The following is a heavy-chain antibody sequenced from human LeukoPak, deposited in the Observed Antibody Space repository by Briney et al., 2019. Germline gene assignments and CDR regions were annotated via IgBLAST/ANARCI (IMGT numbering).Heavy chain of an antibody. V-gene: IGHV3-74*03. CDR1: GFPFSYYW. J-gene: IGHJ6*02. CDR3: AREYDGGYYKGMDV. D-gene: IGHD4-23*01. Sequence: PGGSLRLSCAASGFPFSYYWMHWVRQAPGKGLVWVSHIINNGSSTTYADSVKGRFTISRDNAKNTLYLQMNGLTDEDTAVYYCAREYDGGYYKGMDVWAQETRSPSP. CDR2: IINNGSST.